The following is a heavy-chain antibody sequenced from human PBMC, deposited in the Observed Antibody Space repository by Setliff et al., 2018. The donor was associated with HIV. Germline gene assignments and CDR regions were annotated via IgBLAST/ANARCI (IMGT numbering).Heavy chain of an antibody. CDR1: GGSISSHY. CDR3: ARGSAVTGTLEY. V-gene: IGHV4-59*11. Sequence: PSETLSLTCTVSGGSISSHYWSWIRQPPGKGLEWIGYIYYTGSTYYNPSLESRVTMSVDTSKNQFSLKLKFVTAADTAMYYCARGSAVTGTLEYWGQGTLVTVSS. D-gene: IGHD6-19*01. J-gene: IGHJ4*02. CDR2: IYYTGST.